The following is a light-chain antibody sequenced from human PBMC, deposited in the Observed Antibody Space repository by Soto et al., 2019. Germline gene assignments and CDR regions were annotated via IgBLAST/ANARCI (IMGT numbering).Light chain of an antibody. J-gene: IGKJ2*01. Sequence: EIMMTQSPATLSVSPGERAALSCRASQSVSSNFAWYQQKPGQAPRLLIYDASTRATGIPARFSGSGSGTEFTLTISSLQSEDFAVYYFQQYNNWPYTFGQGTKLEIK. CDR1: QSVSSN. CDR3: QQYNNWPYT. V-gene: IGKV3-15*01. CDR2: DAS.